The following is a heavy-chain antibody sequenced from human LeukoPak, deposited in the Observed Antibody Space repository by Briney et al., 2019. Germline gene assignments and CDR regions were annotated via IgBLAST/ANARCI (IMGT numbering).Heavy chain of an antibody. CDR1: GFTFNSYG. Sequence: HPGGSLRLSCAASGFTFNSYGMHWVRQAPGKGLDWVAFIRYDGSIKHYADSVKGRFTISRDNSKNTLSLQMNSLRPEVTAVYYCGKGSSTSGCPDYWGQGTLVTVSS. CDR2: IRYDGSIK. CDR3: GKGSSTSGCPDY. D-gene: IGHD6-19*01. J-gene: IGHJ4*02. V-gene: IGHV3-30*02.